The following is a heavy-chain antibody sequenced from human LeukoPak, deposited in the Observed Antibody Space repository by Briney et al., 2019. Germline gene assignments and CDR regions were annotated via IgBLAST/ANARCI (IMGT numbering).Heavy chain of an antibody. J-gene: IGHJ5*02. CDR2: IYYSGST. Sequence: SETLSLTCTVSGGSISSYYWSWIRQPPGKGLEWIGYIYYSGSTNYNPSLKSRVTISVDTSKNQFSLKLSSVTAADTAVYYCARSGDIVAVPASNWFDPWGQGTPVTVSS. CDR3: ARSGDIVAVPASNWFDP. D-gene: IGHD2-2*01. V-gene: IGHV4-59*01. CDR1: GGSISSYY.